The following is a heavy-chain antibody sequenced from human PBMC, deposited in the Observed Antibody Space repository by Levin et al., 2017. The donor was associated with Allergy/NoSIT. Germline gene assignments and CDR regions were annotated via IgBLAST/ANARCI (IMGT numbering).Heavy chain of an antibody. CDR1: GFTFDDYT. V-gene: IGHV3-43*01. Sequence: GGSLRLSCAASGFTFDDYTMHWVRQAPGKGLEWVSLISWDGGSTSYADSVKGRFTIARDNGKNSLYLQMNSLRTEDTALYYCAKDPGGGGSGSYYFDYWGQGTLVTVSS. CDR3: AKDPGGGGSGSYYFDY. CDR2: ISWDGGST. J-gene: IGHJ4*02. D-gene: IGHD3-10*01.